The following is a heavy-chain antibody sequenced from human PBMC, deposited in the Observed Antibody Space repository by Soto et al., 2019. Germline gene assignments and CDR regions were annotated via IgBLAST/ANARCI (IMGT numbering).Heavy chain of an antibody. D-gene: IGHD6-19*01. J-gene: IGHJ3*02. CDR2: ISSSSSTI. CDR3: ARDIAVVGADAFDI. V-gene: IGHV3-48*01. CDR1: GFTFSSYS. Sequence: EVQLVESGGGLVQPGGSLRLSCAASGFTFSSYSMNWVRQAPGKGLEWVSYISSSSSTIYYADSVKGRFTISRDNAKNSLYLQMNSLRAEDTAVYYCARDIAVVGADAFDIWGQGTMVTVSS.